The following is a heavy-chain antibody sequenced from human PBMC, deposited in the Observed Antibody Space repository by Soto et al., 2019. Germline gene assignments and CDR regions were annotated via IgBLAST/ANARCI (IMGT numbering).Heavy chain of an antibody. D-gene: IGHD5-12*01. CDR3: ARVAGVATIFSYFDY. CDR1: GYTFTSYY. CDR2: INPSGGST. J-gene: IGHJ4*02. V-gene: IGHV1-46*01. Sequence: ASVKVSCKASGYTFTSYYMHWVRQAPGQGLEWMGIINPSGGSTSYAQKFQGRVTMTRDTSTSTVYMELSSLGSEDTAVYYCARVAGVATIFSYFDYWGQGTLVTSPQ.